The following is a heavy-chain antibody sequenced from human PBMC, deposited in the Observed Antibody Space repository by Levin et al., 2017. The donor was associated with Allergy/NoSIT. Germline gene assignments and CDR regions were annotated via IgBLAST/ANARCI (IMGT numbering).Heavy chain of an antibody. CDR1: GFTFSDYY. J-gene: IGHJ6*03. Sequence: GGSLRLSCAASGFTFSDYYMTWIRQAPGKGLEWVSYISSSGSIIYYADSVKGRFTISRDNAKNSLYLQVNSLRAEDTAVYYCARVPGDYYGSGAGDYYMDVWGKGTTVTVSS. D-gene: IGHD3-10*01. CDR3: ARVPGDYYGSGAGDYYMDV. CDR2: ISSSGSII. V-gene: IGHV3-11*01.